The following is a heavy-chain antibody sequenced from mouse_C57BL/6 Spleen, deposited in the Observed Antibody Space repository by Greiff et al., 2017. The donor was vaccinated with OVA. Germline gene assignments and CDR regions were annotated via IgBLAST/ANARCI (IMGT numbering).Heavy chain of an antibody. CDR2: ISSGGDYI. CDR3: TRDQYYGSSYEGFAY. CDR1: GFTFSSYA. V-gene: IGHV5-9-1*02. Sequence: EVQGVESGEGLVKPGGSLKLSCAASGFTFSSYAMSWVRQTPEKRLEWVAYISSGGDYIYYADTVKGRFTISRDNARNTLYLQMSSLKSEDTAMYYCTRDQYYGSSYEGFAYWGQGTLVTVSA. D-gene: IGHD1-1*01. J-gene: IGHJ3*01.